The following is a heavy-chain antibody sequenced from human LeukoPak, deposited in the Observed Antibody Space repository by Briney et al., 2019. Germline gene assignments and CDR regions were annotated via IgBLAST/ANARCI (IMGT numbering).Heavy chain of an antibody. V-gene: IGHV3-53*01. CDR2: IYPDGRT. CDR1: GFTVTDNY. J-gene: IGHJ4*02. Sequence: PGGSLRLSCAVSGFTVTDNYMSWVRQAPGKGLQWVSVIYPDGRTHYADSVKGRFTISRDISRNTLLLQMNNLRADDTAVHYCARTNPVYGDYDYWGQGTLVTVSS. D-gene: IGHD4-17*01. CDR3: ARTNPVYGDYDY.